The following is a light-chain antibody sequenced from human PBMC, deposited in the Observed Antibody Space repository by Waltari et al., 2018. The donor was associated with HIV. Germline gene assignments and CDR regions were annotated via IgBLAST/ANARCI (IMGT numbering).Light chain of an antibody. CDR2: DVT. CDR3: CSFSPKGASWV. CDR1: SSDIGTYDL. Sequence: QSALTQPASVSGSPGQSITVSCTGTSSDIGTYDLVSWYQQEPGKAPKLIIHDVTARPSGVSSRVSGSKSGNTAFLTSSGLQGEDESLYFCCSFSPKGASWVFGGGTKVTVL. J-gene: IGLJ3*02. V-gene: IGLV2-23*02.